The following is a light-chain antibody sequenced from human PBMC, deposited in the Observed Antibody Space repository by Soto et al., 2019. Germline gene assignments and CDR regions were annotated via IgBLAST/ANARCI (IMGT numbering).Light chain of an antibody. V-gene: IGLV1-47*02. CDR2: SND. CDR1: SFNIGFNY. J-gene: IGLJ1*01. Sequence: QSVLTQPPSASGTPWQTVTISCSGSSFNIGFNYVYWYQQLPGMAPKLLIHSNDERPSGVPDRFSGSKSGTSASLAISGLRSEDEADYYCAAWDDSLSGGVFGTGTKVTVL. CDR3: AAWDDSLSGGV.